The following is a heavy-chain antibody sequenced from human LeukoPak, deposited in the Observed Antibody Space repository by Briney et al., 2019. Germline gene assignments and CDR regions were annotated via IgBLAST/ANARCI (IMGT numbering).Heavy chain of an antibody. CDR3: ARIWSSSSSPDAFDI. D-gene: IGHD6-6*01. CDR2: INPNSGGT. J-gene: IGHJ3*02. V-gene: IGHV1-2*02. CDR1: GYTFTGYY. Sequence: ASVKVSCKASGYTFTGYYMHWVRQAPGQGLEWMGWINPNSGGTNYAQKFQGRVTMTRDTSISTAYMELSRLRSDDTAVYYCARIWSSSSSPDAFDIWGPGTMVTVSS.